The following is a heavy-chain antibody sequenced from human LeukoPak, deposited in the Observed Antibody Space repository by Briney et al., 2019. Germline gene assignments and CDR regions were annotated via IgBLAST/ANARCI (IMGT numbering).Heavy chain of an antibody. CDR2: IKPDGSEK. CDR1: GFTFSTYW. J-gene: IGHJ6*02. D-gene: IGHD3-16*01. V-gene: IGHV3-7*04. CDR3: ARFGVSYGVDV. Sequence: GGSLRLSCAASGFTFSTYWMSWVRQAPGKGLEWVANIKPDGSEKDYVDSLKGRFTISRDNAKNSLYLQVNSLRAEDTAVYYCARFGVSYGVDVWGQGTTVTVSS.